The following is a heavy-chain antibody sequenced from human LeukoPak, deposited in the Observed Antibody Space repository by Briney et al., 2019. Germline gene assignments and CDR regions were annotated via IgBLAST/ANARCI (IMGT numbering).Heavy chain of an antibody. CDR1: GFTFSSYS. J-gene: IGHJ5*02. D-gene: IGHD3-10*01. Sequence: GGSLRLSCAASGFTFSSYSTNWVRQAPGKGLEWVSSISSSSSYIYYADSVKGRFTISRDNAKNSLYLQMNSLRAEDTAVYYCARVPALWFGEENWFDPWGQGTLVTVSS. CDR3: ARVPALWFGEENWFDP. CDR2: ISSSSSYI. V-gene: IGHV3-21*01.